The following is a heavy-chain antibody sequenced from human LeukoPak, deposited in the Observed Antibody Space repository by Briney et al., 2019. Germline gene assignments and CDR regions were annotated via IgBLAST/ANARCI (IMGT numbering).Heavy chain of an antibody. CDR3: ATEGSFDY. CDR1: GFTFSSYG. CDR2: ISFDASNK. V-gene: IGHV3-30*03. Sequence: GGPLRLSCAASGFTFSSYGMHRVRQAPGKGLEWVAVISFDASNKYYADSVKGRFTISRDNSKNTLYLQMNSLRAEDAAVYYCATEGSFDYWGQGTLVTVSS. J-gene: IGHJ4*02.